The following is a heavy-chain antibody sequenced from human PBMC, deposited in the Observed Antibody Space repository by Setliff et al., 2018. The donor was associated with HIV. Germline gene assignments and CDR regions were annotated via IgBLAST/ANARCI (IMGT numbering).Heavy chain of an antibody. D-gene: IGHD2-2*01. V-gene: IGHV4-4*08. CDR1: GGSISSYY. CDR3: ARSWYQLLLGAFDI. J-gene: IGHJ3*02. CDR2: IYTSGST. Sequence: PSETLSLTCTVSGGSISSYYRSWIRQPPGKGLEWIGYIYTSGSTNYNPSLKSRVTISVDTSKNQFSLKLSSVTAADTAVYYCARSWYQLLLGAFDIWGQGTMVTVSS.